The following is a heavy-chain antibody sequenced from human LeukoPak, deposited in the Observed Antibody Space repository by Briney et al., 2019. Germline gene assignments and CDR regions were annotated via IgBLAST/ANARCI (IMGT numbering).Heavy chain of an antibody. CDR2: IYYSGST. J-gene: IGHJ4*02. CDR1: GGSISSGDYY. D-gene: IGHD2-2*01. CDR3: ARELSVVVPAATFDYFDY. V-gene: IGHV4-30-4*08. Sequence: PSETLSLTCTGSGGSISSGDYYWSWIRQPPGKGLEWIGYIYYSGSTYYNPSLKSRVTISVDTSKNQFSLKLSSVTAADTAVYYCARELSVVVPAATFDYFDYWGQGTLVTVSS.